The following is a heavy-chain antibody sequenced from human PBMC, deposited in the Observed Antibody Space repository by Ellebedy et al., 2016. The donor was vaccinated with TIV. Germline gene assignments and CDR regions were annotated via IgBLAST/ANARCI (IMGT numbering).Heavy chain of an antibody. V-gene: IGHV4-30-4*01. CDR3: ARPRFGELFYYYYGMDV. CDR2: IDYSGST. J-gene: IGHJ6*02. Sequence: MPSETLSLTCTVSGGSISSGDYYWSWIRQPPGKGLEWIGYIDYSGSTYYNPSLKSRVMISVDTSRNQFSLKLSSATAADTAVYYCARPRFGELFYYYYGMDVWGQGTTVTVSS. CDR1: GGSISSGDYY. D-gene: IGHD3-10*02.